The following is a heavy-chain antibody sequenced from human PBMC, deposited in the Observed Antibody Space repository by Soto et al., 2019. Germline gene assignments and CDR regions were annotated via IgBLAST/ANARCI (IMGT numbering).Heavy chain of an antibody. CDR2: ISSSSSYI. CDR1: GFTFSSYS. D-gene: IGHD2-15*01. V-gene: IGHV3-21*01. Sequence: GGSLRLSCAASGFTFSSYSMNWVRQAPGKGLEWVSSISSSSSYIYYADSVKGRFTISRDNAKNSLYLQMNSLRAEDTAVYYCARIGCSGGSCYSFISNSNYMDVWGKGTTVTVSS. CDR3: ARIGCSGGSCYSFISNSNYMDV. J-gene: IGHJ6*03.